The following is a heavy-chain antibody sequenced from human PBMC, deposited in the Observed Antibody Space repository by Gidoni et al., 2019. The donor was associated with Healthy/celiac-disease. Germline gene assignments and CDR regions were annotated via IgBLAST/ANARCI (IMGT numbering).Heavy chain of an antibody. D-gene: IGHD3-10*01. CDR3: ARFGELSRYYGMDV. J-gene: IGHJ6*02. V-gene: IGHV3-21*01. Sequence: EVQLVESGGGRVKTGGSLRLPCEASGFTVSSYSMNWVRQAPGKGLEWVSSISSSSSYIYYADSVKGRFTISRDNAKNSLYLQMNSLRAEDTAVYYCARFGELSRYYGMDVWGQGTPVTVSS. CDR2: ISSSSSYI. CDR1: GFTVSSYS.